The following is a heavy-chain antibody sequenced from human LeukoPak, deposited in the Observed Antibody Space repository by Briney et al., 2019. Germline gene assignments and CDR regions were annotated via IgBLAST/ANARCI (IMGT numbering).Heavy chain of an antibody. CDR3: ARTGSGSYYVRDY. V-gene: IGHV3-7*03. CDR1: GFTFSSYG. CDR2: IKQDGSGK. J-gene: IGHJ4*02. Sequence: PGGSLRLSCAASGFTFSSYGMSWVRQAPGKGLEWVANIKQDGSGKYYVDSVKGRFTISRDNAKNSLYLQMNSLRAEDTAVYYCARTGSGSYYVRDYRGQGTLVTVSS. D-gene: IGHD3-10*01.